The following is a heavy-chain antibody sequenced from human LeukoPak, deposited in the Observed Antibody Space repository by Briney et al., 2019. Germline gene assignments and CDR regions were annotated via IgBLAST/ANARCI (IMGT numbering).Heavy chain of an antibody. J-gene: IGHJ4*02. D-gene: IGHD4-11*01. Sequence: GASVKVSCKASGYTFTSYDINWVRQATGQGLEWMGWMNPNSGNTGYAQKFQGRVTITADKSTSTAYMELSSLRSEDTAVYYCAGQMTTVSSPLGTRFDYWGQGTLVTVSS. CDR3: AGQMTTVSSPLGTRFDY. V-gene: IGHV1-8*01. CDR1: GYTFTSYD. CDR2: MNPNSGNT.